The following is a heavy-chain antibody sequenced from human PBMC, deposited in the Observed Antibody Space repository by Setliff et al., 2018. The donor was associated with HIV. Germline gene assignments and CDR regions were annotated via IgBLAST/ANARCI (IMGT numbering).Heavy chain of an antibody. CDR3: ANLGGRYVGYFES. CDR1: GVSISYYH. D-gene: IGHD3-16*01. CDR2: ISYTGNT. Sequence: SETLSLTCTVSGVSISYYHWSWIRQPPGKGLEWIGYISYTGNTNYDPSLASRVTMSIDTSKMQFSLRLTSVSAADTAVYYCANLGGRYVGYFESWGQGTLVTVSS. V-gene: IGHV4-59*01. J-gene: IGHJ4*02.